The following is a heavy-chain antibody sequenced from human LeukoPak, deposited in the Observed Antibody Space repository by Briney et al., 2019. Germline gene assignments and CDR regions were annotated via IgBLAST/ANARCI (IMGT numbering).Heavy chain of an antibody. J-gene: IGHJ3*02. Sequence: GGSLRLSCAASGFTFGSYAMSWVRQAPGKGLEWVSAISGSGGSTYYADSVKGRFTISRDNSKNTLYLQMNSLRAEDTAVYYCAKDPPVVPAAPDAFDIWGQGTMVTVSS. CDR2: ISGSGGST. CDR3: AKDPPVVPAAPDAFDI. D-gene: IGHD2-2*01. V-gene: IGHV3-23*01. CDR1: GFTFGSYA.